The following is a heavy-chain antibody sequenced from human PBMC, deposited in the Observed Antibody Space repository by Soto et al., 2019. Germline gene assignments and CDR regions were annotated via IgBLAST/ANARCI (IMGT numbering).Heavy chain of an antibody. CDR2: ISYVGSNK. V-gene: IGHV3-30-3*01. J-gene: IGHJ4*02. CDR1: RLTSRSYA. D-gene: IGHD6-19*01. Sequence: EGSRRLSWAASRLTSRSYAMHRFRQAPGKWLAWVAVISYVGSNKYYADSDKGRFIISRDNSKNTLFLQMNCLRTEATAVHYCARRTAWAGPIVCWGPEALVAAFS. CDR3: ARRTAWAGPIVC.